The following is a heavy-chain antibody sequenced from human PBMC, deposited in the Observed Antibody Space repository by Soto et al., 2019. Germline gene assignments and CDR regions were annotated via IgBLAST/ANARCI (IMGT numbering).Heavy chain of an antibody. CDR1: VFTFSSYP. V-gene: IGHV3-23*01. CDR3: AKVITTDISYWYGMEV. D-gene: IGHD1-26*01. Sequence: VGSLRLSCASSVFTFSSYPMVCVRHSPGKWLESISSISGSGTSYYADSVKGRFTIFRDNPENTLYLQMNSLRAEDTAVYYCAKVITTDISYWYGMEVWGQGTTVTVSS. CDR2: ISGSGTS. J-gene: IGHJ6*02.